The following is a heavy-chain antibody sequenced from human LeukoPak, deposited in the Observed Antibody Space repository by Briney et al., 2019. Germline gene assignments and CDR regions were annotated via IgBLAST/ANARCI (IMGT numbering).Heavy chain of an antibody. CDR1: GFTFSNAW. Sequence: GGSLRLSCAASGFTFSNAWMSWVRQAPGKGLEWVGRIKSKTDGGTTDYAAPVKGRFTISRDDSKNTLYLQMNSLKTEDTAVYYCATDLAYYYDSSGFAGYFDYWGQGTLVTVPS. J-gene: IGHJ4*02. V-gene: IGHV3-15*01. CDR3: ATDLAYYYDSSGFAGYFDY. CDR2: IKSKTDGGTT. D-gene: IGHD3-22*01.